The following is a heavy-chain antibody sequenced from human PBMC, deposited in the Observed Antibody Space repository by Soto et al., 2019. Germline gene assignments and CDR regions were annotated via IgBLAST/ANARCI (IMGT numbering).Heavy chain of an antibody. Sequence: GESLKISCKGSGYSFTSYWIDWVRQMPGKGLEWMGIIYPGDSDTRYSPSFQGQVTISADKSISTAYLQWSSLKASDTAMYYCARVRLVGATSLSTAWFDPWGQGTLVTVS. CDR2: IYPGDSDT. J-gene: IGHJ5*02. CDR1: GYSFTSYW. V-gene: IGHV5-51*01. D-gene: IGHD1-26*01. CDR3: ARVRLVGATSLSTAWFDP.